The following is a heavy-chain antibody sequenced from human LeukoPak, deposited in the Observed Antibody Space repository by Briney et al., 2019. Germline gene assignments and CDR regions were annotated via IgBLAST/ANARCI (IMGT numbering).Heavy chain of an antibody. CDR1: GFTFSSYG. CDR2: ISGSGGST. Sequence: GRSLRLSCAASGFTFSSYGMHWVRQAPGKGLEWVSAISGSGGSTYYADSVKGRFTISRDNSKNTLYLQMNSLRAEDTAVYYCARGTDAFDIWGQGTMVTVSS. CDR3: ARGTDAFDI. V-gene: IGHV3-23*01. J-gene: IGHJ3*02. D-gene: IGHD1-1*01.